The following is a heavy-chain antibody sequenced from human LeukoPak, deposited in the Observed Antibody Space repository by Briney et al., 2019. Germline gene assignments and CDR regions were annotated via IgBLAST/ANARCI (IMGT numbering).Heavy chain of an antibody. CDR2: ISYDGSYK. V-gene: IGHV3-30*04. J-gene: IGHJ4*02. D-gene: IGHD5-18*01. CDR3: ARGQRRHTDMAPSFDY. Sequence: QPGGSLRLSCAASGFTFSSYAMHWVRQAPGKGLEWVAVISYDGSYKYSADSMKGRFTISRDNSKNTLYLQMNSLRAEDTAVYYCARGQRRHTDMAPSFDYWGQGTLVTVSS. CDR1: GFTFSSYA.